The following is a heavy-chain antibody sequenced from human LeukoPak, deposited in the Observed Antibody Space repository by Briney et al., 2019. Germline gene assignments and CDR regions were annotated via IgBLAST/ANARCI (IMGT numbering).Heavy chain of an antibody. Sequence: GGSLRLSCAASGFTFSSYWMSWVRQAPGKGLEWVANIKQDGSEKYYVDSVKGRFTISRDNAKNSLYLQMNSLRAEDTAVYYCASFIHYDFWSGYYTGNTDDYWGQGTLVTVSS. D-gene: IGHD3-3*01. CDR2: IKQDGSEK. J-gene: IGHJ4*02. CDR1: GFTFSSYW. V-gene: IGHV3-7*01. CDR3: ASFIHYDFWSGYYTGNTDDY.